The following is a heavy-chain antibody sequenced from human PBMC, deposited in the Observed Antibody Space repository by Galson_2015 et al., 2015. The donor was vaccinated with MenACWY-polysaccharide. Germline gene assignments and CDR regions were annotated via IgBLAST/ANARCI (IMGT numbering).Heavy chain of an antibody. D-gene: IGHD3-10*01. CDR1: GFTFSSYL. Sequence: SLRLSCAVSGFTFSSYLMTWVRQAPGKGLEWVSYIGTSSSTISYADSVKDRFTISRDNAENSLYLQMNSLRVEDTAVYYCARGYMVRGGYFDPWGHGTLVTVSS. V-gene: IGHV3-48*01. J-gene: IGHJ4*01. CDR2: IGTSSSTI. CDR3: ARGYMVRGGYFDP.